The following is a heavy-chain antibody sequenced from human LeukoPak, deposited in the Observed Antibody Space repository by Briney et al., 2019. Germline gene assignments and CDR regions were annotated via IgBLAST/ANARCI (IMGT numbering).Heavy chain of an antibody. V-gene: IGHV4-59*01. Sequence: PSETLSLTCTVSGDSIRSYYWSWIRQPPGKGLEWIGYLYYSGSTNYNPSLKSRVTISVDTSKNQFSLKLSSVTAADTAVYYCARPITGTPDAFDIWGQGTMVTVSS. CDR3: ARPITGTPDAFDI. CDR1: GDSIRSYY. D-gene: IGHD1-7*01. J-gene: IGHJ3*02. CDR2: LYYSGST.